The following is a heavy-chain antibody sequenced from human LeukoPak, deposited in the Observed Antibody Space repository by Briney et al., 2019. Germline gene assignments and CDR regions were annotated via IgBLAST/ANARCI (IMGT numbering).Heavy chain of an antibody. D-gene: IGHD3-10*02. V-gene: IGHV3-30*18. CDR1: GFTFSSYG. CDR2: ISYDGSNK. J-gene: IGHJ4*02. Sequence: PGGSLRLSCAASGFTFSSYGMHWVRQAPGKGPEWVAVISYDGSNKYYADSVKGRFTISRDNSKNTLYLQMNSLRAEDTAVYYCAKNLWPGVLDYWGQGTLVTVSS. CDR3: AKNLWPGVLDY.